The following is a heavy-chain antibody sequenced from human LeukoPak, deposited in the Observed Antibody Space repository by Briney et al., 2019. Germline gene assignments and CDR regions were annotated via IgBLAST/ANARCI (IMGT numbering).Heavy chain of an antibody. CDR2: IIPILGIA. Sequence: SVRVSCKASGGTFSSYAISWVRQAPGQGLEWMGRIIPILGIANYAQKFQGRVTITADKSTSTAYMELSSLRSEDTAVYYCARSGIAAAGIDYWGQGTLVTVSS. J-gene: IGHJ4*02. CDR3: ARSGIAAAGIDY. V-gene: IGHV1-69*04. D-gene: IGHD6-13*01. CDR1: GGTFSSYA.